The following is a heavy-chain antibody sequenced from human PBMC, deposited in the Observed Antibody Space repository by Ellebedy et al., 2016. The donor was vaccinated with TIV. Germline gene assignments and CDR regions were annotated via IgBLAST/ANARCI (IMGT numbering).Heavy chain of an antibody. CDR2: INPSGGST. J-gene: IGHJ4*02. CDR3: ARDRGWVVITGYYFDY. D-gene: IGHD3-22*01. CDR1: RYTFTSYY. Sequence: ASVKVSCXASRYTFTSYYMHWVRQAPGQGLEWMGIINPSGGSTSYAQKFQGRVTMTRDTSTSTVYMELSSLRSEDTAVYSCARDRGWVVITGYYFDYWGQGTLVTVSS. V-gene: IGHV1-46*01.